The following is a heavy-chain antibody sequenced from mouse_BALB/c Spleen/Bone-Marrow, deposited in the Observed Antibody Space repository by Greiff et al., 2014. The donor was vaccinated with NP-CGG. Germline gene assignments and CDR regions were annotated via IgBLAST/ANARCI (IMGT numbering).Heavy chain of an antibody. V-gene: IGHV1-18*01. D-gene: IGHD3-3*01. CDR2: INPNNGGT. CDR1: GYTFTEYT. CDR3: ARGRFAY. Sequence: EVQLQQSGPELVKPGASVKISCKTSGYTFTEYTMHWVKQSHGKSLEWTGGINPNNGGTSYDQKFKGKATLTVDKSSSTAYMELRSLTSEDSAVYYCARGRFAYWGQGTLVTVSA. J-gene: IGHJ3*01.